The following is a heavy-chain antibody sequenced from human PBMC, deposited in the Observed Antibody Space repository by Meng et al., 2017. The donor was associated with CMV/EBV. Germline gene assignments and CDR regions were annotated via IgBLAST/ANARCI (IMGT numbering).Heavy chain of an antibody. CDR1: GYTFTSYD. J-gene: IGHJ4*02. V-gene: IGHV1-8*03. D-gene: IGHD5-12*01. Sequence: ASVKVSCKASGYTFTSYDINWVRQATGQGLEWMGWMNPNSGNTGHAQKFQGRVTITRNTSISTAYMELSSLRSEDTAVYYCARTTHSGYVGFDYWGQGTLVTVSS. CDR2: MNPNSGNT. CDR3: ARTTHSGYVGFDY.